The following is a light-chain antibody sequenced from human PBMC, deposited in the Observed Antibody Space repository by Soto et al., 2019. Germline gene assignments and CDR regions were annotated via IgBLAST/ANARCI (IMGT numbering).Light chain of an antibody. Sequence: ETMGTQSPATLSASPGERVTISCRATQSVTYNLAWYQQKPGQAPRLLSYGASTRATCIPARVSGRGSWTEFTLTITSLPSEAFAVYYCQQYHDWLWTFGQGTKVEI. CDR2: GAS. CDR3: QQYHDWLWT. J-gene: IGKJ1*01. V-gene: IGKV3-15*01. CDR1: QSVTYN.